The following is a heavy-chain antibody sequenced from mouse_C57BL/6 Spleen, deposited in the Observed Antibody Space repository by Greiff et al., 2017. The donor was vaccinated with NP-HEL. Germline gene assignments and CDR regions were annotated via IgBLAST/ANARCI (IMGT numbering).Heavy chain of an antibody. D-gene: IGHD1-1*01. Sequence: VQLQQSGPELVKPGASVKISCKASGYAFSSSWMNWVKQRPGKGLEWIGRIYPGDGDTNYNGKFKGKATLTADKSSSTAYMQLSSLTSEDSAVYFCARENYYGSSYEYFDVWGTGTTVTVSS. CDR1: GYAFSSSW. CDR2: IYPGDGDT. J-gene: IGHJ1*03. V-gene: IGHV1-82*01. CDR3: ARENYYGSSYEYFDV.